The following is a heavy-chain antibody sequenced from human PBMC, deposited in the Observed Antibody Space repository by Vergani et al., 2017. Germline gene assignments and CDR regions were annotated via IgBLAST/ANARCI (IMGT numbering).Heavy chain of an antibody. CDR3: ARAGGYSSSSFVDYYYGMDV. V-gene: IGHV3-48*01. J-gene: IGHJ6*02. Sequence: EVQLVESGGGLVQPGGSLRLSCAASGFTFSSYSMNWVRQAPGKGLEWVSYISSSSSTIYYADSVKGRFTISRDNSKNTLYLQMNSLRAEDTAVYYCARAGGYSSSSFVDYYYGMDVWGQGTTVTVSS. CDR2: ISSSSSTI. D-gene: IGHD6-6*01. CDR1: GFTFSSYS.